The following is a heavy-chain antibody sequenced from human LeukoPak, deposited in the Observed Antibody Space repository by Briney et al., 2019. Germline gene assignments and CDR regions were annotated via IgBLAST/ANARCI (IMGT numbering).Heavy chain of an antibody. Sequence: SETLSLTCAVYGGSFSGDFWSWIRQPPGKGLEWIGSIYYSGSTYYNPSLKSRVTISVDTSKNQFSLKLSSVTAADTAVYYCARQEVYYDSSGYYYGNDAFDIWGQGTMVTVSS. CDR1: GGSFSGDF. V-gene: IGHV4-34*01. J-gene: IGHJ3*02. D-gene: IGHD3-22*01. CDR2: IYYSGST. CDR3: ARQEVYYDSSGYYYGNDAFDI.